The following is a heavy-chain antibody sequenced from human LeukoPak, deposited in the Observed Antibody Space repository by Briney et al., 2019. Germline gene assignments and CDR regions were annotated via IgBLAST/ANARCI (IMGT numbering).Heavy chain of an antibody. CDR1: GFTVSSNY. D-gene: IGHD6-13*01. V-gene: IGHV3-53*01. CDR3: EGGGSHYYMDA. CDR2: IYSGGST. Sequence: PGGSLRLSCAASGFTVSSNYMSWVRQAPGKVLEWVSVIYSGGSTYYADSVKGRFTISRDNSKNTLYLQMNSLRAEDTAVYYCEGGGSHYYMDAWGKGTTVTVFS. J-gene: IGHJ6*03.